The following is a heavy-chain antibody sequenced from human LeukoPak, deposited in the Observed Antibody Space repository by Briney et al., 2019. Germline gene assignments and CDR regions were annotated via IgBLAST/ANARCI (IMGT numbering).Heavy chain of an antibody. CDR1: GFTFSSYS. CDR3: ARDRTYYDILTGCLDY. V-gene: IGHV3-48*01. CDR2: ISSSSSTI. D-gene: IGHD3-9*01. Sequence: PGGSLRLSCAASGFTFSSYSMNWVRQAPGKGLEWVSYISSSSSTIYYADSVKGRFTISRDNAKNSLYLQMNSLRAEDTAVYYCARDRTYYDILTGCLDYWGQGTLVTVSS. J-gene: IGHJ4*02.